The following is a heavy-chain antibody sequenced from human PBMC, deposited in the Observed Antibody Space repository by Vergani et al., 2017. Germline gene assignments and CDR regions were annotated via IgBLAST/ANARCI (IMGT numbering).Heavy chain of an antibody. CDR3: AKDEVEGYFDY. Sequence: QVQLQESGPGLVKPSETLSLTCTVSGGSISSYYWSWIRQPPGKGLEWIGYIYYSGSTNYNPSLKSRVTISVDTSKNQFSLKLSSVTAADTAVYYCAKDEVEGYFDYWGQRTLVTVSS. CDR1: GGSISSYY. J-gene: IGHJ4*02. CDR2: IYYSGST. V-gene: IGHV4-59*01. D-gene: IGHD2-2*01.